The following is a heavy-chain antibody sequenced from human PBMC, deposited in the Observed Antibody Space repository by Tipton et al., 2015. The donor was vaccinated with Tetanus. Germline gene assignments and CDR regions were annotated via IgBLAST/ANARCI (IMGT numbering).Heavy chain of an antibody. J-gene: IGHJ4*02. CDR1: GFTFSSYW. CDR2: IKQDGSEK. V-gene: IGHV3-7*03. Sequence: SLRLSCAASGFTFSSYWMSWVRQAPGKGLEWVANIKQDGSEKYYVDSVKGRFTISRDNAKNSLYLQMNSLRAEDTALYYCAKDLNHNFYIVVVPAAIGAAQGGFDYWGQGTLVTVSS. D-gene: IGHD2-2*01. CDR3: AKDLNHNFYIVVVPAAIGAAQGGFDY.